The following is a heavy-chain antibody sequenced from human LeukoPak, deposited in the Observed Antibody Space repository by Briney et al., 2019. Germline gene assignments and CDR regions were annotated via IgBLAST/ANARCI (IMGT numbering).Heavy chain of an antibody. D-gene: IGHD3-22*01. CDR1: GGTFSGYA. V-gene: IGHV1-69*13. CDR3: ARAGYYYDSSANHD. Sequence: GASVKVSCKASGGTFSGYAISWVRQAPGQGLEWMGRIIPIFGTANYAQKFQGRVTITADESTSTAYMELSSLRSEDTAVYYCARAGYYYDSSANHDWGQGTLVTVSS. CDR2: IIPIFGTA. J-gene: IGHJ4*02.